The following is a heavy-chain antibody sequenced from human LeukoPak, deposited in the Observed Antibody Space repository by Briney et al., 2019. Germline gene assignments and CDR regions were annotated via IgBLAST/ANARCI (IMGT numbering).Heavy chain of an antibody. Sequence: SETLSLTCAVYGGSFSGYYWSWIRQPAGKGLEWIGRIYTSGSTNYNPSLKSRVTMSVDTSKNQLSLKLNFVTAADTAVYYCARDRGGYTYSHDYWGQGTLVTVSS. CDR3: ARDRGGYTYSHDY. J-gene: IGHJ4*02. CDR2: IYTSGST. V-gene: IGHV4-4*07. D-gene: IGHD5-18*01. CDR1: GGSFSGYY.